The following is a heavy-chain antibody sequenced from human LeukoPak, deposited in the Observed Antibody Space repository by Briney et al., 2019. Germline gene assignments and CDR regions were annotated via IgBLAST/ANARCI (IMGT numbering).Heavy chain of an antibody. CDR2: ISSSSSYI. D-gene: IGHD3-22*01. CDR3: ARGRYDSRIFDY. J-gene: IGHJ4*02. Sequence: LSLTCAVYGGSFSGYYWSWIRQPPGKGLEWVSFISSSSSYIYYADSVKGRFTISRDNAKKSLYLQMNSLRAEDTAVYYCARGRYDSRIFDYWGQGTLVTVSS. V-gene: IGHV3-11*06. CDR1: GGSFSGYY.